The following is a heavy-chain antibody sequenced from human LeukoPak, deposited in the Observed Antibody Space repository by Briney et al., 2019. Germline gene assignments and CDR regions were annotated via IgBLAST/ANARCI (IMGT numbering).Heavy chain of an antibody. CDR1: GGTFSSYA. CDR2: INHSGRT. Sequence: SCKASGGTFSSYAISWIRQPPGKGLEWIGEINHSGRTNYNPSLKSRVTISVDTSKNQFSLKLSSVTAADTAVYYCARQNYGAAPLRYWGQGTLVTVSS. D-gene: IGHD4/OR15-4a*01. V-gene: IGHV4-34*01. CDR3: ARQNYGAAPLRY. J-gene: IGHJ4*02.